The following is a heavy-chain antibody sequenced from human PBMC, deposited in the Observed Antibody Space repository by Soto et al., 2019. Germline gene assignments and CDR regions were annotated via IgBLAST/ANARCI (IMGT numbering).Heavy chain of an antibody. CDR3: ARVGSSGWFNWFDP. V-gene: IGHV1-18*01. D-gene: IGHD6-19*01. CDR1: GYTFTSYG. CDR2: ISAYNGNT. J-gene: IGHJ5*02. Sequence: GASVKVSCKASGYTFTSYGISWLRESAGQGLEWMGWISAYNGNTNYAQKLQGRVTMTTDTSTSTAYMELRSLRSDDTAVYYCARVGSSGWFNWFDPWGQGTLVTVSA.